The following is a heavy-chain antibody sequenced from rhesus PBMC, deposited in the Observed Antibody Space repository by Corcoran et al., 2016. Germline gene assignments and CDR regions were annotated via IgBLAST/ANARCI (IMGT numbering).Heavy chain of an antibody. J-gene: IGHJ5-2*02. Sequence: VEQLVESGGALVQPGASLRLSCAASEFTFSSYDLHWVCQVPGKGLEWVSAISIGGDTYYPDSVKGRFTISRDNAKNSLYLQMNSLRAEDTAVYYCARGNGMDVWGRGVLVTVSS. CDR1: EFTFSSYD. CDR3: ARGNGMDV. D-gene: IGHD1-32*01. V-gene: IGHV3-132*02. CDR2: ISIGGDT.